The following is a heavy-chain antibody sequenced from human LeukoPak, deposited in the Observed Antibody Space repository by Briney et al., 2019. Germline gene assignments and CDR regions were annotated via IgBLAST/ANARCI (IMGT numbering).Heavy chain of an antibody. V-gene: IGHV4-4*07. CDR3: ARFGGSGDTRGYFDN. Sequence: SETLSLTCIVSGASISNYYWSWIRQPAGKGPEWIGRIYNGGSTNYNSSLRRRITMSLDTSKNQFSLKLTSVTAADTAVYYCARFGGSGDTRGYFDNWGQGTLVTVSS. J-gene: IGHJ4*02. D-gene: IGHD2-15*01. CDR2: IYNGGST. CDR1: GASISNYY.